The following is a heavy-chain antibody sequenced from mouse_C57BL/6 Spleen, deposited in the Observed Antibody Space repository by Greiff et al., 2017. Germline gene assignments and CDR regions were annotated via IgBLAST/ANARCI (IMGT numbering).Heavy chain of an antibody. V-gene: IGHV1-55*01. CDR1: GYTFTSYW. CDR3: ARRDGFCGYFGV. D-gene: IGHD2-3*01. CDR2: IYPGSGST. Sequence: QVQLQQPGAELVKPGASVKMSCKASGYTFTSYWITWVKQRPGQGLEWIGDIYPGSGSTNYNEKFKSKATLTVDTSSSTAYIQLSSLTSEDSEVYYCARRDGFCGYFGVWGTGTTVTGSS. J-gene: IGHJ1*03.